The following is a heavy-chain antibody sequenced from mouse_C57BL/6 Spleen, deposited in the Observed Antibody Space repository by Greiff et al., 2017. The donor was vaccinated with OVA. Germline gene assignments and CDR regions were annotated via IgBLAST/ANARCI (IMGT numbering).Heavy chain of an antibody. J-gene: IGHJ3*01. D-gene: IGHD2-5*01. V-gene: IGHV1-64*01. CDR1: GYTFTSYW. CDR2: IHPNSGST. Sequence: QVQLQQSGAELVKPGASVKLSCKASGYTFTSYWMHWVKQRPGQGLEWIGMIHPNSGSTNYNEKFKGKATLTVDKSSSTAYMQLSSLTSEDSAVYYCAREDYSKEAFAYWGQGTLVTVSA. CDR3: AREDYSKEAFAY.